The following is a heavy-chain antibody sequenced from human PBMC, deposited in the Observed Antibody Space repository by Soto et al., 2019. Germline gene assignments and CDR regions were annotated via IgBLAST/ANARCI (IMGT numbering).Heavy chain of an antibody. V-gene: IGHV4-59*08. D-gene: IGHD1-7*01. J-gene: IGHJ6*03. CDR3: AGTTSLQWYYTDV. Sequence: PSETLSLTCTVSGGSISSYYWSWIRQPPGKGLEWIGYIYYSGGTNYNPSLKSRVTISVVTSKNQFSLNLNSVTPADTAVYYCAGTTSLQWYYTDVWGKGTTVTVSS. CDR2: IYYSGGT. CDR1: GGSISSYY.